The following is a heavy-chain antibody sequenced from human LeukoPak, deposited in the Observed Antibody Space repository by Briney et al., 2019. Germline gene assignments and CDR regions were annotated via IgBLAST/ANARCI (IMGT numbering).Heavy chain of an antibody. CDR1: GYTFTSYD. V-gene: IGHV1-8*01. J-gene: IGHJ4*02. CDR3: ARRLHPFQTYQLLSVEFDY. CDR2: MNPNSGNT. D-gene: IGHD2-2*01. Sequence: GASVKVSCKASGYTFTSYDINWVRQATGQGLEWMGWMNPNSGNTGYAQKFQGRVTMTRNTSISTAYMELSSLRSEDTAVYYCARRLHPFQTYQLLSVEFDYWGQGTLVTVSS.